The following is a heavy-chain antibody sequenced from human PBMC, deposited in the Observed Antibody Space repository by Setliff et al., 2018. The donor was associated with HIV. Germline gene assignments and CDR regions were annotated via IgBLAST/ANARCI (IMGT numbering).Heavy chain of an antibody. J-gene: IGHJ5*02. Sequence: ASVKVSCKSSGYSFTDYYIHWVRQAPGQGLEWMGWINPKSDGTNYAQKFQGWITMTRDTSISTAYMELSRLGSDDTAVYYCARDFGGYCSSMSRPGLFDPWGQGTLVTVSS. CDR1: GYSFTDYY. CDR3: ARDFGGYCSSMSRPGLFDP. V-gene: IGHV1-2*04. CDR2: INPKSDGT. D-gene: IGHD2-2*01.